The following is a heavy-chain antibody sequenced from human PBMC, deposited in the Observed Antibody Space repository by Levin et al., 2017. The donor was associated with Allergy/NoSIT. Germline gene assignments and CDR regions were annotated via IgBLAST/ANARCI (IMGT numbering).Heavy chain of an antibody. D-gene: IGHD5-12*01. CDR3: ASWYSGYDYPTYFDY. J-gene: IGHJ4*02. Sequence: SETLSLTCAVYGGSFSGYYWSWIRQPPGKGLEWIGEINHSGSTNYNPSLKSRVTISVDTSKNQFSLKLSSVTAADTAVYYCASWYSGYDYPTYFDYWGQGTLVTVSS. CDR1: GGSFSGYY. CDR2: INHSGST. V-gene: IGHV4-34*01.